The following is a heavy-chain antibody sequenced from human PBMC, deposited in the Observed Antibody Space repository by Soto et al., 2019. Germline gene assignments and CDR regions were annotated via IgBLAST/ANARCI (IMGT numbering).Heavy chain of an antibody. D-gene: IGHD5-18*01. CDR1: GFTVRSTY. CDR2: TYSGGST. J-gene: IGHJ4*02. Sequence: EVQLVESGGGLIQPGGSLRLSCAASGFTVRSTYMSWVRQAPGKGLEWVSVTYSGGSTYYADSVKGRFTISRDNSKNTLYLQMNNLRAEDTAVYYCARSGYSYGLFDYWGQGTLVTVSS. V-gene: IGHV3-53*01. CDR3: ARSGYSYGLFDY.